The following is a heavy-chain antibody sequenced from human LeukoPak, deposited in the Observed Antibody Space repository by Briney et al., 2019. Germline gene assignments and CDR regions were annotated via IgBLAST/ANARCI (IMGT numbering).Heavy chain of an antibody. CDR3: ARDMRGDGVFDY. CDR2: IWYDGSNK. CDR1: GYTFTGYY. D-gene: IGHD3-10*01. V-gene: IGHV3-33*01. J-gene: IGHJ4*02. Sequence: SCKASGYTFTGYYMHWVRQAPGKGLEWVAVIWYDGSNKYYADSVKGRFTISRDNSKNTLYLQMNSLRAEDTAVYYCARDMRGDGVFDYWGQGTLVTVSS.